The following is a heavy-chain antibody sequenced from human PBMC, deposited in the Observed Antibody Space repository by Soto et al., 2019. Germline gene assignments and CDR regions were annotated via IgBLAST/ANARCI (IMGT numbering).Heavy chain of an antibody. CDR3: ARDPQWFGGPQYYFDY. V-gene: IGHV1-3*01. CDR1: GYTFTSYA. CDR2: INAGNGNT. D-gene: IGHD3-10*01. Sequence: ASVKVSCKASGYTFTSYAMHWVRQAPGQRLEWMGWINAGNGNTKYSQKFQGRVTITRDTSASTAYMELSSLRSEDTAVYYCARDPQWFGGPQYYFDYWGQGTLVTVSS. J-gene: IGHJ4*02.